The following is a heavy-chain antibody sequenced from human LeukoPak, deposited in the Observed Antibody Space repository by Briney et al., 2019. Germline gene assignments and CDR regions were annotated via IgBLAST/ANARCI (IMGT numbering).Heavy chain of an antibody. V-gene: IGHV1-18*01. CDR3: SRSYHSTSWHYFDL. D-gene: IGHD2-2*01. Sequence: ASVKVSCKASGYTFTGFGITWVRQAPGQGPEWMGWISIGDGNTHYGQKFQDRVSMTRDIGSNTAFLELRSLRSDGTAVYFCSRSYHSTSWHYFDLWGQGTLVTVSS. J-gene: IGHJ4*02. CDR2: ISIGDGNT. CDR1: GYTFTGFG.